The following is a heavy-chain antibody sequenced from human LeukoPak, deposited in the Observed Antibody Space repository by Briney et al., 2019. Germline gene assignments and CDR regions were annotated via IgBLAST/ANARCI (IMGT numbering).Heavy chain of an antibody. D-gene: IGHD2-15*01. CDR1: GYTFSTFG. CDR3: ARDLGCSGGSCYWRYYYYYYYMDV. Sequence: ASVNVSCKASGYTFSTFGISWVRQAPGQGLEWMGWISAYNGNTNYAQKLQGRVTMTTDTSTSTAYMELRSLRSDDTAVYYCARDLGCSGGSCYWRYYYYYYYMDVWGKGTTVTVSS. V-gene: IGHV1-18*01. J-gene: IGHJ6*03. CDR2: ISAYNGNT.